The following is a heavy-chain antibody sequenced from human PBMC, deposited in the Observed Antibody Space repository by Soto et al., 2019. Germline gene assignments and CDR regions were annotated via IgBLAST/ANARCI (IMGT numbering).Heavy chain of an antibody. V-gene: IGHV1-18*01. J-gene: IGHJ4*02. D-gene: IGHD2-15*01. CDR3: VRDRESSGTPSDY. Sequence: ASVKVSCKASGYTFTYHGITWVRQAPGQGLEWMGWISGYTGNADYAQRFQGRVIMTTDTSTSTAYMEVRSLRSDDTAVYYCVRDRESSGTPSDYWGQGTLVTVSS. CDR1: GYTFTYHG. CDR2: ISGYTGNA.